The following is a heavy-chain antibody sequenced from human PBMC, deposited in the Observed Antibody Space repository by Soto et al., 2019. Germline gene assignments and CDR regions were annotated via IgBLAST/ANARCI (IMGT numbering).Heavy chain of an antibody. CDR2: IYSGGNT. CDR1: GFTVSSNY. D-gene: IGHD3-22*01. V-gene: IGHV3-53*04. Sequence: PGGSLRLSCAASGFTVSSNYMSWVRQAPGKGLEWVSVIYSGGNTYYADSVKGRFIISRHNSKNTLYLQMNSLSAEDTAVYYCARDGRYYDSITDYWGQGTLVTVSS. CDR3: ARDGRYYDSITDY. J-gene: IGHJ4*02.